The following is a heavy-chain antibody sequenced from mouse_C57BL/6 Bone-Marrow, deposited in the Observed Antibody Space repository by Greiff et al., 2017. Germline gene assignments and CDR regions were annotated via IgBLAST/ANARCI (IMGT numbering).Heavy chain of an antibody. D-gene: IGHD2-4*01. Sequence: LADSGPSLVKPSQSLSLTFSFTAYSIPSGYYWNWIRQFPGNKLEWMGYIIYDGSNNYNPSRKNRNSINRDTYKNQFFLKLKSVNTEDTATYDCARDAYDYDSFAYWGQGTLVTVSA. CDR1: AYSIPSGYY. CDR2: IIYDGSN. V-gene: IGHV3-6*01. CDR3: ARDAYDYDSFAY. J-gene: IGHJ3*01.